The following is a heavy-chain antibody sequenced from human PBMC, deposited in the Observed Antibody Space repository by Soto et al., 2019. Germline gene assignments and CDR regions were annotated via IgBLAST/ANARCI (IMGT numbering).Heavy chain of an antibody. V-gene: IGHV3-33*01. J-gene: IGHJ6*03. CDR2: IWYDGSNK. CDR1: GFTFSSYG. D-gene: IGHD3-3*01. CDR3: ARAPPITHPIFGVVIYYYYMDV. Sequence: GGSLRLSCAASGFTFSSYGMHWVRQAPGKGLEWVAVIWYDGSNKYYADSVKGRFTISRDNSKNTLYLQMNSLRAEDTAVYYCARAPPITHPIFGVVIYYYYMDVWGKGTTVTVS.